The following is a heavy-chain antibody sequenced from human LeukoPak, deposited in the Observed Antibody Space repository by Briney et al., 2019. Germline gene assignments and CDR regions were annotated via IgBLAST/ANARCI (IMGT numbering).Heavy chain of an antibody. V-gene: IGHV1-46*01. CDR2: INPSGGST. CDR1: GYTFTSYY. Sequence: ASVKVSCTASGYTFTSYYMHWVRQAPGQGLEWMGIINPSGGSTSYAQKFQGRVTMTRDMSTSTVYMVLSSLRSEDTAVYYCARQYSSGYYLLVYWGQGTLVTVSS. D-gene: IGHD3-22*01. CDR3: ARQYSSGYYLLVY. J-gene: IGHJ4*02.